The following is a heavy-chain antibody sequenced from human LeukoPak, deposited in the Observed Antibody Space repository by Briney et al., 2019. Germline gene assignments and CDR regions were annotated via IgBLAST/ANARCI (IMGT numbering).Heavy chain of an antibody. CDR3: VRGNGYIYGSYYFDY. D-gene: IGHD5-18*01. CDR1: GDSVSSNSAA. J-gene: IGHJ4*02. Sequence: SQTLSLTCAISGDSVSSNSAAWNWIRQSLSRGLEWLGRTYYRSKWYDEYAVSVKSRITINPDTSKNHFSLQLNSVTPEDTAVYYCVRGNGYIYGSYYFDYWGQGTLVTVSS. CDR2: TYYRSKWYD. V-gene: IGHV6-1*01.